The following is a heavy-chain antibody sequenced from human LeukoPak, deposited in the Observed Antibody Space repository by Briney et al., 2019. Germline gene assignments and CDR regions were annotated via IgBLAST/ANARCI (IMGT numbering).Heavy chain of an antibody. CDR1: GYTFTSYG. J-gene: IGHJ3*02. D-gene: IGHD5-24*01. CDR3: ARPIEMATIEALDAFDI. V-gene: IGHV1-18*01. Sequence: GASVKVSCKASGYTFTSYGISWVRRAPGQGLEWMGWISAYNGNTNYAQKLQGRVTMTTDTSTSTAYMELRSLRSDDTAVYYCARPIEMATIEALDAFDIWGQGTMVTVSS. CDR2: ISAYNGNT.